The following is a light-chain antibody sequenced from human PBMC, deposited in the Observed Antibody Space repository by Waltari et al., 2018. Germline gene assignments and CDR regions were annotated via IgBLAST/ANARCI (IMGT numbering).Light chain of an antibody. Sequence: HSALTHPRPVSGSPGPPSTISCTVTSCDVGNYNYAPWYQQHPGKAPKVIIYGVYKRPSGVPDRFSGSKSGNTASLAISGLQAEDGADYYCCSYADTSTYVFGTGTQVLVL. CDR1: SCDVGNYNY. V-gene: IGLV2-11*01. CDR2: GVY. CDR3: CSYADTSTYV. J-gene: IGLJ1*01.